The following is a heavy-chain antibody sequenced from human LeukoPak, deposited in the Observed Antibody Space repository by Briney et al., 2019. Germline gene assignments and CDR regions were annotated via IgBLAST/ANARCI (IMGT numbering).Heavy chain of an antibody. CDR3: AKDYVVGSIDY. J-gene: IGHJ4*02. CDR1: GFTFDDYA. CDR2: ISWNSGSI. Sequence: GGSLRLSCAASGFTFDDYAMHWVRQAPGKGLEWVSGISWNSGSIGYADSVKGRFTISRDNSKNTLFLRMNSLRAEDSAVYYCAKDYVVGSIDYWGQGTLVTVS. V-gene: IGHV3-9*01. D-gene: IGHD2-21*01.